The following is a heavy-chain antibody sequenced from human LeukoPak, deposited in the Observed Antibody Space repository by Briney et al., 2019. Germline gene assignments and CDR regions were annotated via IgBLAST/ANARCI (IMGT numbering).Heavy chain of an antibody. Sequence: PGGSLRLSCAASGFTFSSYSMNWVRQVPGKGLEWISYITSISSRIHYADSVKGRFTISRGNAKNSLYLQMDSLRVEDTAVYYCTRDPHALDFWGQGTRVTVSS. D-gene: IGHD3-9*01. J-gene: IGHJ1*01. CDR1: GFTFSSYS. CDR3: TRDPHALDF. CDR2: ITSISSRI. V-gene: IGHV3-48*01.